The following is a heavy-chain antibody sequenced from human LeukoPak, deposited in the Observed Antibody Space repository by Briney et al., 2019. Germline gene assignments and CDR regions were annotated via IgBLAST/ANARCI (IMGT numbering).Heavy chain of an antibody. CDR2: ISGSGGST. J-gene: IGHJ4*02. Sequence: QPGGSLRLSCAASGFTFSSYAMSWVRQAPGKGLEWVSAISGSGGSTCYADSVKGRFTISRDNSKNTLYLQMNSLRAEDTAVYYCAEEFGSGGDPFDYWGQGTLVTVSS. D-gene: IGHD3-10*01. CDR3: AEEFGSGGDPFDY. CDR1: GFTFSSYA. V-gene: IGHV3-23*01.